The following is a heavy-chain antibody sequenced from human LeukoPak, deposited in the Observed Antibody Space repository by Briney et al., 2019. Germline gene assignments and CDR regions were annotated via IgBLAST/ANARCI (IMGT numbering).Heavy chain of an antibody. J-gene: IGHJ6*03. CDR3: VTLWFGQLSVNNDYYMDA. V-gene: IGHV3-53*01. CDR2: IYSDGTT. CDR1: GFNVRSTY. Sequence: GGSLRLSCAASGFNVRSTYMTWVRQAPGKGLEWVSVIYSDGTTYTADSVKGRFTISRDNGKNMLYLQMNSLRAEDTALYYCVTLWFGQLSVNNDYYMDAWGKGTTVTVSS. D-gene: IGHD3-10*01.